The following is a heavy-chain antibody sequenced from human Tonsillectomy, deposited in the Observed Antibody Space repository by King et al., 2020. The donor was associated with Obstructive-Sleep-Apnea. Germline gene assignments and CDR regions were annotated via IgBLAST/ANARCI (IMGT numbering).Heavy chain of an antibody. V-gene: IGHV3-33*01. CDR2: IRFDGGDR. Sequence: VQLVESGGGVVQPGRSLRLSCAASGFTFSSYAMHWVRQAPGKGLEWVAVIRFDGGDRYADSVKGRFAISRDKSKRTLYLQMNSLRAEDTAVYYCTRDRTPDGLDVWGQGTTVSVSS. CDR1: GFTFSSYA. J-gene: IGHJ6*02. CDR3: TRDRTPDGLDV. D-gene: IGHD1-14*01.